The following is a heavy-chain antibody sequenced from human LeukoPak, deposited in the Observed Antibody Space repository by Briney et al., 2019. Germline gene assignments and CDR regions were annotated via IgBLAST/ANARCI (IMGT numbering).Heavy chain of an antibody. Sequence: SETLSLTCTVSGGSISSYYWSWIRQPAGKGLEWTGRIYTSGSTNYNPSLKSRVTMSVDTSKNQFSLKLSSVTAADTAVYYCARDPRYYYDSSGLSYWGQGTLVTVSS. D-gene: IGHD3-22*01. V-gene: IGHV4-4*07. CDR3: ARDPRYYYDSSGLSY. CDR1: GGSISSYY. CDR2: IYTSGST. J-gene: IGHJ4*02.